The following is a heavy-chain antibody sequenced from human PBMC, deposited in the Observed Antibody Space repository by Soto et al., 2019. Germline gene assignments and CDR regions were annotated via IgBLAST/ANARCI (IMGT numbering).Heavy chain of an antibody. CDR3: ATIVGANDY. D-gene: IGHD1-26*01. Sequence: SEALSLTCTVSGGSIYTYSWTWIRQPAGKGLEWIGHIYSSGSANYNPSLKSRVSMSVDTSKNQFSLKLNSVTAADTAVYYCATIVGANDYWGQGTLVTVSS. V-gene: IGHV4-4*07. CDR1: GGSIYTYS. J-gene: IGHJ4*02. CDR2: IYSSGSA.